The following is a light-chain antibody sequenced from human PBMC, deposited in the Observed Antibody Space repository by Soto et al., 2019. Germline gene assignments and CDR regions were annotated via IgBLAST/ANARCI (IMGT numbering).Light chain of an antibody. V-gene: IGLV1-44*01. J-gene: IGLJ3*02. CDR2: SNN. Sequence: QSVLTQPPSASGTPGQRVTISCSGSSSNIGINTVNWFQQLPGTAPKLLIYSNNQRPSGVPDRFSGSKSGTSASLAISGLQSEDAADYYCAAWDDSLNAWVFGGGTKLTVL. CDR1: SSNIGINT. CDR3: AAWDDSLNAWV.